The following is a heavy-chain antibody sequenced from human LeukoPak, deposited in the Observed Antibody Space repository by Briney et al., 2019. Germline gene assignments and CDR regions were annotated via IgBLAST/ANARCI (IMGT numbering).Heavy chain of an antibody. J-gene: IGHJ4*02. V-gene: IGHV3-7*03. CDR3: ATPLDYYDRSDSHQGGD. Sequence: ETLSLTCDVSGGSIDSTNWWNWVRQAPGKGLEWVANIKHDGSEKNYVDSVKGRFTISRDNAKNSLYLQMNSLRAEDTAVYYCATPLDYYDRSDSHQGGDWGQGTLVTVSS. D-gene: IGHD3-22*01. CDR1: GGSIDSTNW. CDR2: IKHDGSEK.